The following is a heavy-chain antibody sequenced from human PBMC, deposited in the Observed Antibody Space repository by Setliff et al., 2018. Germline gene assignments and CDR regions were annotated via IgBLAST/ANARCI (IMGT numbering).Heavy chain of an antibody. CDR3: VRDRTAYSYGLDV. CDR1: SGSISPYF. J-gene: IGHJ6*02. CDR2: IYHNGNT. V-gene: IGHV4-59*01. Sequence: SETLSLTCTASSGSISPYFWSWIRQPPGKGLEWIGYIYHNGNTNFNPSLKTRVTMSVDPSKNQFALNLRSVTAADTAVYYCVRDRTAYSYGLDVWAQGTTVTVSS. D-gene: IGHD5-18*01.